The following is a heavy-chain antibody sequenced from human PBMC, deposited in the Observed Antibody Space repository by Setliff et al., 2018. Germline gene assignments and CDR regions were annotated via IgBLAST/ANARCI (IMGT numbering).Heavy chain of an antibody. J-gene: IGHJ4*02. Sequence: GGSLRLSCAASGFTFSGSAMYWVRQASGKGLEWVGRIRGKADSYPTAYAASVKGRFTISRDDSKNTAYLQMNSLKTEDTAVYYCATDRGWLDMFDYWGQGTQVTVSS. CDR2: IRGKADSYPT. CDR1: GFTFSGSA. V-gene: IGHV3-73*01. D-gene: IGHD6-19*01. CDR3: ATDRGWLDMFDY.